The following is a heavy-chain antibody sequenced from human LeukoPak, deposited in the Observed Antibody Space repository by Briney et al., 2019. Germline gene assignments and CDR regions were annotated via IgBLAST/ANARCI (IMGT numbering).Heavy chain of an antibody. J-gene: IGHJ5*02. V-gene: IGHV3-74*01. Sequence: GGSLRLSCAASGFTFSTYVMYWVRQAPGRGLVWVSRINTDGSATSYADSVKGRFTISRDNAKNTLYLQMNSLRAEDTAVYYCARGSRVPPYSSSSKWFDPWGQGTLVTGSS. CDR1: GFTFSTYV. D-gene: IGHD6-6*01. CDR3: ARGSRVPPYSSSSKWFDP. CDR2: INTDGSAT.